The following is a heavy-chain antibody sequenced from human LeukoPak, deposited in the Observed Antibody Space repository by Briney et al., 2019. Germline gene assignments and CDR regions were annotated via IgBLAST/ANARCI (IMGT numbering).Heavy chain of an antibody. CDR1: GFSFKSFG. D-gene: IGHD3-16*01. CDR2: ISSAGVST. Sequence: PGGSLRLSCAASGFSFKSFGMSWVRQAPGKGLEWVSAISSAGVSTYYADSVKGRFTISRDNSKSTLYLQMNSLRAEDTAVYYCAKDWGEYFDYVWGSFTSFDSWGQGTLVTVSS. V-gene: IGHV3-23*01. J-gene: IGHJ4*02. CDR3: AKDWGEYFDYVWGSFTSFDS.